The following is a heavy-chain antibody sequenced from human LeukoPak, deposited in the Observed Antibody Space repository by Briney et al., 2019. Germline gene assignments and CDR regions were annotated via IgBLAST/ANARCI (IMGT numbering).Heavy chain of an antibody. J-gene: IGHJ3*02. CDR2: IYTSGST. CDR3: AVGYDILTGPDDAFDI. V-gene: IGHV4-4*07. CDR1: GGSISSYY. Sequence: SETLSPTCTVSGGSISSYYWSWIRQPAGKGLEWIGRIYTSGSTNYNPSLKSRVTMSVDTSKNQFSLKLSSVTAADTAVYYCAVGYDILTGPDDAFDIWGQGTMVTVSS. D-gene: IGHD3-9*01.